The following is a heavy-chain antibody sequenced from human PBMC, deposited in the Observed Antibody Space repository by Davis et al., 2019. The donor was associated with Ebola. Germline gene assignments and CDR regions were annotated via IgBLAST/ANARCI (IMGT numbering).Heavy chain of an antibody. V-gene: IGHV3-30*03. J-gene: IGHJ6*02. CDR1: GFTFSSYG. Sequence: GESLKISCAASGFTFSSYGMHWVRQAPGKGLEWVAVISYDGSNKYYADSVKGRFTISRDNSKNTLYLQMNSLRAEDTAVYYCARDPSPYDFWSGYYNYYYYGMDVWGQGTTVTVSS. CDR2: ISYDGSNK. CDR3: ARDPSPYDFWSGYYNYYYYGMDV. D-gene: IGHD3-3*01.